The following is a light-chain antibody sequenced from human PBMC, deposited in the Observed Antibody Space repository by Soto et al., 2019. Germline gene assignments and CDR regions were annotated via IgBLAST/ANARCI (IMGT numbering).Light chain of an antibody. Sequence: EIVLTQSPGTLSLSPGERATLSCRASQSVSSSYLAWYQQKPGQALRLLIYGASSRATGIPDRFSGSGAGTDFTLTISRLEPEDFAVYYCQQYGSSRTFGQGTKVEIK. V-gene: IGKV3-20*01. J-gene: IGKJ1*01. CDR1: QSVSSSY. CDR2: GAS. CDR3: QQYGSSRT.